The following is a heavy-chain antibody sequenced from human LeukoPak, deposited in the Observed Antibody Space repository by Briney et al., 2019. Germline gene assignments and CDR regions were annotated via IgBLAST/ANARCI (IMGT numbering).Heavy chain of an antibody. Sequence: SETLSLTCTVSGGSISSYYWSWIRQPPGKGLEWIGYIYYSGSTNYNPSLKSRVTISVDTSKNQFSLKLSSVTAADTAVYYCATLTGDFGYYYYMDVWGKGTTVTVSS. CDR1: GGSISSYY. CDR2: IYYSGST. CDR3: ATLTGDFGYYYYMDV. J-gene: IGHJ6*03. D-gene: IGHD7-27*01. V-gene: IGHV4-59*01.